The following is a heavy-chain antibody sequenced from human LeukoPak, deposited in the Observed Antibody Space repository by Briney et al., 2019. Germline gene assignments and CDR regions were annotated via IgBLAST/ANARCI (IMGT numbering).Heavy chain of an antibody. D-gene: IGHD4-11*01. J-gene: IGHJ6*03. Sequence: PGGSLRLSCTASGFNFSSYSMTWVRQAPGKGLEWVSSISSSSVYIYYADSVKGRFTISRDNAKNSLYLQMNSLRAEDTAVYYCARAAQYYYYMDVWGNGTTVTVSS. CDR2: ISSSSVYI. V-gene: IGHV3-21*01. CDR1: GFNFSSYS. CDR3: ARAAQYYYYMDV.